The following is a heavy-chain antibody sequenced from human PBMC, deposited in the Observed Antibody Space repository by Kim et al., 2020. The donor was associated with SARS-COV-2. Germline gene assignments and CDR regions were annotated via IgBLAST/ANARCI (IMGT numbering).Heavy chain of an antibody. CDR2: ISGSGGST. CDR1: GFTFSSYA. CDR3: AILGDYYDSRPGDAFDI. J-gene: IGHJ3*02. V-gene: IGHV3-23*01. D-gene: IGHD3-22*01. Sequence: GGSLRLSCAASGFTFSSYAMSWVRQAPGKGLEWVSAISGSGGSTYYADSVKGRFTISRDNSKNTLYLQMNSLRAEDTAVYYCAILGDYYDSRPGDAFDIWGQGTMVTVSS.